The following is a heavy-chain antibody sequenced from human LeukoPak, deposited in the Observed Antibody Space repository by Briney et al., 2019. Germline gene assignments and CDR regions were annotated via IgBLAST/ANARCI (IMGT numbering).Heavy chain of an antibody. CDR3: AKGLVAISYFDY. D-gene: IGHD5-12*01. CDR1: GFTFSSYA. CDR2: VSGGGGST. V-gene: IGHV3-23*01. Sequence: PGGSLRLSCAASGFTFSSYAMSWVRQAPGKGLEWVSAVSGGGGSTYYADSVKGRFTISRDNSKNTLYLQMNSLRAEDTAVYYCAKGLVAISYFDYWGQGTLVTVSS. J-gene: IGHJ4*02.